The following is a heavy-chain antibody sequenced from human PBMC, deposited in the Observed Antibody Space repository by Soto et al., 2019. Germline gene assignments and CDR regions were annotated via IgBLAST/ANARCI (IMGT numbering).Heavy chain of an antibody. CDR1: GFTFSSYG. Sequence: QVQLVESGGGVVQPGRSLRLSCAASGFTFSSYGMHWVRQAPGKGLEWVAVISYDGSNKYYADSVKGRFTISRDNSKNTLYLQINSLRAEDTAVYYCAKDFTVSGTIFGAYYYYGMDVWGQGTTVTVSS. D-gene: IGHD3-3*01. CDR3: AKDFTVSGTIFGAYYYYGMDV. J-gene: IGHJ6*02. V-gene: IGHV3-30*18. CDR2: ISYDGSNK.